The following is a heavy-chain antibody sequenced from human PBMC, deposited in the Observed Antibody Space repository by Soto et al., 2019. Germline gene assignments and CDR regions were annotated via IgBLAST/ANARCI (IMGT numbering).Heavy chain of an antibody. D-gene: IGHD4-17*01. CDR2: IGIAGDP. CDR1: GFTISRNY. J-gene: IGHJ6*02. CDR3: ARAPQDFGDYLSYAMDV. Sequence: EVYLVESGGGLIQPGGSLRLSCAASGFTISRNYMSWVRQAPGKGLEWVSGIGIAGDPYYSGSVKGRFTISRENAKNSFYLEMNSLRAGDTAVYYCARAPQDFGDYLSYAMDVWGQGTTVTVSS. V-gene: IGHV3-13*05.